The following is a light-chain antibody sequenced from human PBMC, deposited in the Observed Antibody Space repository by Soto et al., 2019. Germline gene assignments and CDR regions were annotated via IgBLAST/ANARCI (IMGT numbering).Light chain of an antibody. V-gene: IGKV3-20*01. Sequence: EIVLTQSPGTLSLSPGERTTLSCRASQSVSSNFLDWDQQKPGQAPRLLIYGASSRATGIPDRFSGSGSGTDFTLTISRLEPEDFAVYYCQQYETSPRTFGQGTKVEI. CDR3: QQYETSPRT. CDR1: QSVSSNF. J-gene: IGKJ1*01. CDR2: GAS.